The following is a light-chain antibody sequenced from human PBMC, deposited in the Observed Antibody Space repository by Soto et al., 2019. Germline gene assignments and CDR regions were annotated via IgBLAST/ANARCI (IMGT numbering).Light chain of an antibody. CDR1: SSDVGGYNY. V-gene: IGLV2-11*01. CDR3: CSYAGRFTYV. CDR2: DVS. J-gene: IGLJ1*01. Sequence: SVLTQPRSVSGSPGQSVSISCTGTSSDVGGYNYVSWYQQHPGKAPKVMIYDVSKRPSGVPDRFSGSKSGNTASLTISGLQSEDEADYYCCSYAGRFTYVFGTGTKLTVL.